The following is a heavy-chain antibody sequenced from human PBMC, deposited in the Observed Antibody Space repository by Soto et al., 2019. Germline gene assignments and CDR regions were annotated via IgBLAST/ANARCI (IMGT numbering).Heavy chain of an antibody. Sequence: QVQLVESGGGVVQPGRSLRLSCAASGFPFTTYGMHWVREGPGKGLEWVAVISYDGSNKFYADSVKGRFTISRDNSKNTLYLQMNSLTPEDTALYYCVGGQYYFDYRGQGTLFTVSS. CDR1: GFPFTTYG. CDR2: ISYDGSNK. V-gene: IGHV3-30*03. CDR3: VGGQYYFDY. D-gene: IGHD3-10*01. J-gene: IGHJ4*02.